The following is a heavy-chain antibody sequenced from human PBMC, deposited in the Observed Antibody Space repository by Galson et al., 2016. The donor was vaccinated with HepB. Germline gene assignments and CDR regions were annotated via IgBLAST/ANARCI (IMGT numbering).Heavy chain of an antibody. D-gene: IGHD3-10*01. J-gene: IGHJ3*01. CDR3: AKVPSMVRGF. V-gene: IGHV3-30*18. CDR2: ISYDGSYS. Sequence: SLRLSCAASEFPFSTYGMHWVRQAPGKGLEWVSAISYDGSYSSYADSVKGRFTISRDNSKKTLYLQMNSLRAEDTAVYYCAKVPSMVRGFWGQGTMVTVSS. CDR1: EFPFSTYG.